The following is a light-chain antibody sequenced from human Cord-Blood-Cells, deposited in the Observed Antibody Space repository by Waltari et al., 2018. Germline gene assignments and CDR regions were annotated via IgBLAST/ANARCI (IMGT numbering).Light chain of an antibody. CDR1: SSDVGGYNY. CDR2: EVS. J-gene: IGLJ1*01. V-gene: IGLV2-14*01. CDR3: SSYTSSSTLRV. Sequence: QSALTQPASVSGSPGQSLTISCPGTSSDVGGYNYVSWYQQPPGKAPKLMIYEVSNRPSGVSNRFSGSKSGNTASLTISGLQAEDEADYYCSSYTSSSTLRVFGTGTKVTVL.